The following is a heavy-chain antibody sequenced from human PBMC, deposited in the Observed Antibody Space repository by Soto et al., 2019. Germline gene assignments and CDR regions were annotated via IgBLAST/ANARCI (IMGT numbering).Heavy chain of an antibody. CDR3: ARGGGSYYPGKAFDI. J-gene: IGHJ3*02. V-gene: IGHV3-74*01. Sequence: LSLTCAASGFTFSSYWMHWVRQAPGKGLVWVSRINRDGSSTSYADSVKGRFTISRDNAKNTQYLQMNSLRAEDTAVYYCARGGGSYYPGKAFDIWGQGTMVTVSS. CDR1: GFTFSSYW. CDR2: INRDGSST. D-gene: IGHD1-26*01.